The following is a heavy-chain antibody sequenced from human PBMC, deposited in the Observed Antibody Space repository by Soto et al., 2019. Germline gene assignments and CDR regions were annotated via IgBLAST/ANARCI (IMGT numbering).Heavy chain of an antibody. V-gene: IGHV3-48*02. CDR2: ISSSSSTI. J-gene: IGHJ3*02. CDR1: GFTFSSYS. CDR3: ARAGARWLQYEGSDDFDI. D-gene: IGHD5-12*01. Sequence: PGGSLRLSCAASGFTFSSYSMNWVRQAPGKGLEWVSYISSSSSTIYYADSVKGRFTISRDNAKNSLYLQMNSLRDEDTAVYYCARAGARWLQYEGSDDFDIWGQGTMVTVSS.